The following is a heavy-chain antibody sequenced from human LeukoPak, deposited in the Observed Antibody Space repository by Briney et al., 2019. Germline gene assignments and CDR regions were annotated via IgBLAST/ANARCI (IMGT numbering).Heavy chain of an antibody. CDR3: ARAPHYYDSSGHIYYYYYMDV. V-gene: IGHV4-39*07. D-gene: IGHD3-22*01. CDR1: GDSISSSSYY. J-gene: IGHJ6*03. CDR2: TFYSGST. Sequence: SETLSLTCTVSGDSISSSSYYWEWIRQPPGKGLEWIGSTFYSGSTYYNPSLKSRVTISVDTSKNQFSLKLSSVTAADTAVYYCARAPHYYDSSGHIYYYYYMDVWGKGTTVTISS.